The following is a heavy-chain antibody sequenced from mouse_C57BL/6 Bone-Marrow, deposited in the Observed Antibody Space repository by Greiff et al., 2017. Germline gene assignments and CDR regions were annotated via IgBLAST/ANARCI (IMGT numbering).Heavy chain of an antibody. D-gene: IGHD1-1*01. Sequence: EVQLQESGPGLAKPSQTLSLTCSVTGYSITSDYWNWIRKFPGNKLEYMGYISYSGSTYYNPSLNSRIPITRDTSKKQYYMQLISVTTEDTATYYCARFGYYYDSSYDYLDYWGQGTTVTVSS. CDR2: ISYSGST. J-gene: IGHJ2*01. CDR3: ARFGYYYDSSYDYLDY. V-gene: IGHV3-8*01. CDR1: GYSITSDY.